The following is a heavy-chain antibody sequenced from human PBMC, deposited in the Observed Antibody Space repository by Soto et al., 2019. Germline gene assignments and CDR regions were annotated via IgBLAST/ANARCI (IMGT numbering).Heavy chain of an antibody. CDR3: DREYYGLLTGYYNDH. V-gene: IGHV3-74*01. J-gene: IGHJ4*02. D-gene: IGHD3-9*01. CDR2: ISGDGTTI. Sequence: EVQLVESGGDSVQPGGSLRLSCAASGFPFSSYWMHWVRHTPGKGLEWVSRISGDGTTIYYADSVTGRFTVYRDNAKNTLSLQMSGLGAEDTGVYYCDREYYGLLTGYYNDHWGQGTLVSVSS. CDR1: GFPFSSYW.